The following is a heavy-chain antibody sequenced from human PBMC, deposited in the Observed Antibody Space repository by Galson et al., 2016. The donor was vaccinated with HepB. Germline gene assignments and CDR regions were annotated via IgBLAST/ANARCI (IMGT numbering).Heavy chain of an antibody. CDR1: GFTFSSYG. J-gene: IGHJ3*02. CDR3: AKSATKQLRDVNAHDI. V-gene: IGHV3-33*06. Sequence: SLRLSCAGSGFTFSSYGMHWVRQAPGKGLEWVAVIWSDGSNKNYADSVKGRFTISRDNSKNTLYLQMNSLRAEDTAAYYCAKSATKQLRDVNAHDIWGQGTMVTVSS. CDR2: IWSDGSNK. D-gene: IGHD4-17*01.